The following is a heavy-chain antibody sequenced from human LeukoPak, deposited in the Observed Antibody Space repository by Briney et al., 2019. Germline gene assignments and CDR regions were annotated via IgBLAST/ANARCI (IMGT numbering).Heavy chain of an antibody. CDR2: IRSKTYDGTT. CDR3: TTDSSGTLRTY. CDR1: GFTFGDYS. J-gene: IGHJ4*02. D-gene: IGHD1-26*01. Sequence: QSGRSLRLSCTASGFTFGDYSMNWVRQAPGKGLEWVGFIRSKTYDGTTEYAASVKGRFTISRDDSRNTLYLQMNSLKTEDTAVYYCTTDSSGTLRTYWGQGTLVTVSS. V-gene: IGHV3-49*04.